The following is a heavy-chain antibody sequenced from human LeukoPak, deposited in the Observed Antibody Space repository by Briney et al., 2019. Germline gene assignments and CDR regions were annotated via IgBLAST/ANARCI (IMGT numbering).Heavy chain of an antibody. V-gene: IGHV3-48*03. CDR3: ARGRFGLD. CDR2: ISSSGSTI. Sequence: QPGGSLRPSCAASGFTFSTLEMTWVRQAPGKGLEWVSYISSSGSTIYYADSVKGRFTISRDNAKNSLYLQMNSLRVEDTAIYHCARGRFGLDWGQGTLVTVSS. J-gene: IGHJ4*02. CDR1: GFTFSTLE. D-gene: IGHD3-10*01.